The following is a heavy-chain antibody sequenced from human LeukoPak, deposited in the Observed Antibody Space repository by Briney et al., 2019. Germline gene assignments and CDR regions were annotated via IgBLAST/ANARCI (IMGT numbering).Heavy chain of an antibody. D-gene: IGHD2/OR15-2a*01. CDR2: INPSGGST. V-gene: IGHV1-46*01. J-gene: IGHJ4*02. Sequence: ASVKVSCKASGYTFTSYYVHWVRQAPGQGLEWMGLINPSGGSTSYAQKFQGSVTMTRDTSTSTVYMELSSLRSEDTAVYYCARDRAMPYWYDSTTYRTLDYWGQGTLVTVSS. CDR1: GYTFTSYY. CDR3: ARDRAMPYWYDSTTYRTLDY.